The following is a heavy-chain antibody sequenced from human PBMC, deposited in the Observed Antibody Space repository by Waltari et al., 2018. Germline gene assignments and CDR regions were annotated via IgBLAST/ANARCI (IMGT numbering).Heavy chain of an antibody. V-gene: IGHV3-74*01. D-gene: IGHD3-16*01. CDR3: ARDGGGEGSR. Sequence: EVQLVESGGGLVQPGGSLRLSCAASGFTFSGYWMPWVRQAPGKGLVWVSRSNNEGSFTDYADSVKGRFTISRDNANNMLYLQVNSLRADDTAVYYCARDGGGEGSRWGQGTLVTVSS. CDR2: SNNEGSFT. J-gene: IGHJ4*02. CDR1: GFTFSGYW.